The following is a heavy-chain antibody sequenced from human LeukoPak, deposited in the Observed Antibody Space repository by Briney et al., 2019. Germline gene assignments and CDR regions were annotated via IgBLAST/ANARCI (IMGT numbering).Heavy chain of an antibody. CDR3: ARRIAAAGDNWFDP. CDR2: LNAGNGNT. CDR1: GYTFTSYA. V-gene: IGHV1-3*01. J-gene: IGHJ5*02. D-gene: IGHD6-13*01. Sequence: ASVKVSCKASGYTFTSYAMPWVRQAPGQRLEWMGWLNAGNGNTKYSQKFQGRVTITRDTSASTAYMELSSLRSEDTAVYYCARRIAAAGDNWFDPWGQGTLVTVSS.